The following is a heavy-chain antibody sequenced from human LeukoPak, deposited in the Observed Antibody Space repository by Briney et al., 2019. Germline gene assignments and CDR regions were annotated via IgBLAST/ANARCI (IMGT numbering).Heavy chain of an antibody. V-gene: IGHV4-61*01. CDR1: GGSVSSGSYY. CDR3: ARDWGAYSYGYFDY. CDR2: IFYSGST. J-gene: IGHJ4*02. Sequence: SETLSLTCTVSGGSVSSGSYYWSWIRQPPGKGLEWIGFIFYSGSTKYNPSLKSRVTISVDTSKNQFSLKLSSVTAAGTAVYYCARDWGAYSYGYFDYWGQGTLVTVSS. D-gene: IGHD5-18*01.